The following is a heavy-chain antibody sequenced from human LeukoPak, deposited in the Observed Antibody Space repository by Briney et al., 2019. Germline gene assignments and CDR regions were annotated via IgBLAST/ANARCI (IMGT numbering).Heavy chain of an antibody. CDR2: MNPNSGNT. CDR3: ARLYSSSWYALPYYFDY. J-gene: IGHJ4*02. Sequence: GASVKVSCKVSGYTLTELSMHWVRQATGQGLEWMGWMNPNSGNTGYAQKFQGRVTITRNTSISTAYMELSSLRSEDTAVYYCARLYSSSWYALPYYFDYWGQGTLVTVSS. D-gene: IGHD6-13*01. V-gene: IGHV1-8*03. CDR1: GYTLTELS.